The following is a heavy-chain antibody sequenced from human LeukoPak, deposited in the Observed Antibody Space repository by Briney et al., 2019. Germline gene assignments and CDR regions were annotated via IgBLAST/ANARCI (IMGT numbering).Heavy chain of an antibody. Sequence: GGSLRLSCAASGFTFSSYGMHWVRQAPGKGLEWVAVISYDGCNKYYADSVKGRFTISRDNSKNTLYLQMNSLRAEDTAVYYCAKGFADYYDSSGYYGPLFDYWGQGTLVTVSS. J-gene: IGHJ4*02. CDR1: GFTFSSYG. CDR2: ISYDGCNK. D-gene: IGHD3-22*01. V-gene: IGHV3-30*18. CDR3: AKGFADYYDSSGYYGPLFDY.